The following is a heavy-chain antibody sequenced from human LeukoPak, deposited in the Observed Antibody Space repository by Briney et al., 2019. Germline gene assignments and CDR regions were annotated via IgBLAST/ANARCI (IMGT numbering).Heavy chain of an antibody. V-gene: IGHV3-30*18. Sequence: PGGSLRLSCAASGFTFSNYGLHCVRQAPGKGLEWVALISFDGSKKQYADSVKGRFTISRDNSKNTLYLQMNSLRAEDTAVYYCAKDDCSGGSCYWGQGTLVTVSS. CDR2: ISFDGSKK. J-gene: IGHJ4*02. CDR1: GFTFSNYG. D-gene: IGHD2-15*01. CDR3: AKDDCSGGSCY.